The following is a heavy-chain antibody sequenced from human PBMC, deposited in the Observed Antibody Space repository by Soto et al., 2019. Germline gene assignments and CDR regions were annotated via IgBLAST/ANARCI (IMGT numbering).Heavy chain of an antibody. CDR3: ATSYGSGYRAFDY. Sequence: QVQLVQSGAELKKPGSSVKVSCKASGDTFSFYTINWVRQAPGLGLEWMGRVNPILSMSNYAQKFQGRVTMTAHKSTSTAYMELRSLRSEDTAFYYGATSYGSGYRAFDYWGQGALVTVSS. J-gene: IGHJ4*02. CDR1: GDTFSFYT. CDR2: VNPILSMS. D-gene: IGHD3-10*01. V-gene: IGHV1-69*02.